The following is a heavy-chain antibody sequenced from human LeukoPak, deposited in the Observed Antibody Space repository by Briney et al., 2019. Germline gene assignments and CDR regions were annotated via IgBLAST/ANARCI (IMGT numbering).Heavy chain of an antibody. D-gene: IGHD6-19*01. CDR1: GFTFSSYA. J-gene: IGHJ4*02. CDR2: ISYDGSNK. V-gene: IGHV3-30*14. Sequence: PGGSLRLSCAASGFTFSSYAMHWVRQAPGKGLEWVAVISYDGSNKYYADSVKGRFTISRDNSKNTLYLRMNSLRAEDTAVYYCARGLKYSSGWYYFDYWGQGTLVTVSS. CDR3: ARGLKYSSGWYYFDY.